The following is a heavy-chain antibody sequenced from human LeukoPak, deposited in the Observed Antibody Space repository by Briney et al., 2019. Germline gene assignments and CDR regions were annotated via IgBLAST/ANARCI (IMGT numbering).Heavy chain of an antibody. CDR2: INPNSGGT. CDR3: ARGGSGWYFNTDY. J-gene: IGHJ4*02. CDR1: GYTFTGYY. D-gene: IGHD6-19*01. V-gene: IGHV1-2*02. Sequence: ASVKVSCKASGYTFTGYYMHWVRQAPGQGLEWMVWINPNSGGTNYAQKFQGRVTMTRDTSISTAYMELSRLRSDDTAVYYCARGGSGWYFNTDYWGQGTLVTVSS.